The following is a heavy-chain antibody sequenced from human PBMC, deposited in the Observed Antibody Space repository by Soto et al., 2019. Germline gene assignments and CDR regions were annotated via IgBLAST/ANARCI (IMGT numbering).Heavy chain of an antibody. CDR2: ISYDGSNK. Sequence: VQLLESGGGLVQPGGSLRLSCAASGFTFSSYAMSWVRQAPGKGLEWVAVISYDGSNKYYADSVKGRFTISRDNSKNTLYLQMNSLRAEDTAVYYCAKEAAAGTDYYYGMDVWGQGTTVTVSS. D-gene: IGHD6-13*01. V-gene: IGHV3-30*18. CDR1: GFTFSSYA. CDR3: AKEAAAGTDYYYGMDV. J-gene: IGHJ6*02.